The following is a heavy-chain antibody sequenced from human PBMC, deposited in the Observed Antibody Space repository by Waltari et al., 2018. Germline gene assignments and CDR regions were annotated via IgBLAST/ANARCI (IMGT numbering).Heavy chain of an antibody. CDR3: AKDNKPPLIYSSSWYFDY. D-gene: IGHD6-13*01. Sequence: EVQLLESGGGLVQPGGSLRLSCAASGFTFSSYAMSWVRQAPGKGLEWVSAISGSGGSTYYADSVKGRFTISRDNSKNTLYLQMNSLRAEDTAVYYCAKDNKPPLIYSSSWYFDYWGQGTLVTVSS. J-gene: IGHJ4*02. CDR2: ISGSGGST. CDR1: GFTFSSYA. V-gene: IGHV3-23*01.